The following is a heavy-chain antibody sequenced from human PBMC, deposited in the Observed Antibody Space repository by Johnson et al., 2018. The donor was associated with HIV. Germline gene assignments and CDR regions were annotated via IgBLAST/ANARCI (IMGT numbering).Heavy chain of an antibody. J-gene: IGHJ3*02. CDR1: GFTFSSYG. V-gene: IGHV3-30*03. Sequence: QVQLVESGGGVVKPGRSLRLSCAASGFTFSSYGMHWVRQAPAKGLEWVAVISYEGSEKYYADSVKGRLTISRDSSKNTLYLEMNSLGAEDTAGYYCVRGSWYTHDNEDVYLLQAFDIWGQGTMVTVSS. CDR3: VRGSWYTHDNEDVYLLQAFDI. D-gene: IGHD1-14*01. CDR2: ISYEGSEK.